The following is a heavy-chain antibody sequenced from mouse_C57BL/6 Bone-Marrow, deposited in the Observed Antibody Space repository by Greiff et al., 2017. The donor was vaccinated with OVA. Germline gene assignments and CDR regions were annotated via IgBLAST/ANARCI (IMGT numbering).Heavy chain of an antibody. J-gene: IGHJ4*01. CDR2: ISSGSSTI. CDR3: ARSYSNYFYYAMDY. V-gene: IGHV5-17*01. CDR1: GFTFSDYG. Sequence: EVQVVESGGGLVKPGGSLKLSCAASGFTFSDYGMHWVRQAPEKGLEWVAYISSGSSTIYYADTVKGRFTISRDNAKNPLFLQMTSLRSEDTAMYYCARSYSNYFYYAMDYWGQGTSVTVSS. D-gene: IGHD2-5*01.